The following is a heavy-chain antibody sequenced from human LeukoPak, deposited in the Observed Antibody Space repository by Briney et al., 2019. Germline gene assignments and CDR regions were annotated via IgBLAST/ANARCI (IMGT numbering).Heavy chain of an antibody. V-gene: IGHV3-30*02. CDR3: ARDREQQLDIFDY. CDR1: GFTFSSYG. D-gene: IGHD6-13*01. Sequence: PGGSLRLSCAASGFTFSSYGMHWVRQAPGKGLEGVAFIRYDGSNKYYADSVKGRFTISRDNSKNMLYLQMNSLRAEDTAVYYCARDREQQLDIFDYWGQGTLVTVSS. CDR2: IRYDGSNK. J-gene: IGHJ4*02.